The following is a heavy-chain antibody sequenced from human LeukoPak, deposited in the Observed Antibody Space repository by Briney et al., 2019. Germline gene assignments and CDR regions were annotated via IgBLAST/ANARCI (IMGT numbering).Heavy chain of an antibody. CDR2: ISSSGSTI. CDR3: ARENGYCSSTSCSDYFDY. J-gene: IGHJ4*02. D-gene: IGHD2-2*01. V-gene: IGHV3-48*01. CDR1: GFTFSSYS. Sequence: GGSLRLSCAASGFTFSSYSMNWVRQAPGKGLEWVSYISSSGSTIYYADSVKGRFTISRDNSKNTLYLQMNSLRAEDTAVYYCARENGYCSSTSCSDYFDYWGQGTLVTVSS.